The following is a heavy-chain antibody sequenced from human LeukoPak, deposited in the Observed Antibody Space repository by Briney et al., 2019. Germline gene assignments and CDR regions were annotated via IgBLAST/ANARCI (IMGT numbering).Heavy chain of an antibody. CDR3: ARDPSYSYFDY. CDR2: IWYDGSNK. Sequence: GGSLRLSCAASGFTFSSYGMHWVRQAPVKGLEWVAVIWYDGSNKYYADSVKGRFTISRDNSKNTLYLQMNSLRAEDTAVYYCARDPSYSYFDYWGQGTLVTVSS. J-gene: IGHJ4*02. V-gene: IGHV3-33*01. CDR1: GFTFSSYG. D-gene: IGHD1-26*01.